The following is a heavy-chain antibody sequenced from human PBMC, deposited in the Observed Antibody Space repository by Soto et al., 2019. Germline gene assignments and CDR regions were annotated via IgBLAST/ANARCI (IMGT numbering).Heavy chain of an antibody. CDR3: AKDIAGGFDH. Sequence: EVQLLEAGGGVVQPGGSRRLSCAASGFSVSTNAMSWVRQAPGKGLEWVSGISGSGRYTYYADSVKGRFTISRDNSKHTLSLQMNNLRGEDTARYYCAKDIAGGFDHWGQGALVTVSS. CDR2: ISGSGRYT. D-gene: IGHD1-26*01. CDR1: GFSVSTNA. V-gene: IGHV3-23*01. J-gene: IGHJ4*02.